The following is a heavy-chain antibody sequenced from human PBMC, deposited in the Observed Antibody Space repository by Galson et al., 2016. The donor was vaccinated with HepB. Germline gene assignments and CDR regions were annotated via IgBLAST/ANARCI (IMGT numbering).Heavy chain of an antibody. Sequence: SLTCAVNGGSFSGYYWTWIRQPPGMGLEWIGEINESGNTRYNPSLRSRVIVSLDTAKNQFSLKLSSVTAADAAVYYCARGRRVRGVTTKFNWIDPWGQGTLVTVSS. J-gene: IGHJ5*02. CDR3: ARGRRVRGVTTKFNWIDP. CDR2: INESGNT. CDR1: GGSFSGYY. V-gene: IGHV4-34*01. D-gene: IGHD3-10*01.